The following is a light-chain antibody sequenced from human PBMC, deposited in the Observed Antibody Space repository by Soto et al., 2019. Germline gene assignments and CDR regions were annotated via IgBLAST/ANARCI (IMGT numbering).Light chain of an antibody. CDR1: QSVSSNY. CDR2: GAS. J-gene: IGKJ1*01. Sequence: EIVLTQSPGTLSLSPGERATLSCRASQSVSSNYLAWYQQKPGQAPRLLIYGASGRATGIPDRFSGSGSGKDFTLTISSLEPEDFAVYYCQEYGNSPPTTFGQGTKVESK. CDR3: QEYGNSPPTT. V-gene: IGKV3-20*01.